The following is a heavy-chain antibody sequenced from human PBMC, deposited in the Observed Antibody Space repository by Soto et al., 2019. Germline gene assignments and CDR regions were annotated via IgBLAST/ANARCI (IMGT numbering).Heavy chain of an antibody. CDR3: ARGPRWLQLQYFQH. J-gene: IGHJ1*01. D-gene: IGHD5-12*01. CDR2: INHSGST. CDR1: GGAFSGYH. Sequence: SGTLSLTCTVYGGAFSGYHWNWVRQPPGKGLEWIGEINHSGSTDYNPSLRSRVTMSLDTSKNHFSLKLSSVTAADTAVYYCARGPRWLQLQYFQHWGQGTLVTVSS. V-gene: IGHV4-34*01.